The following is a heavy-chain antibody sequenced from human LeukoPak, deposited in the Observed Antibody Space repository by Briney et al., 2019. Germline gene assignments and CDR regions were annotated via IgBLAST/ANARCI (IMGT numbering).Heavy chain of an antibody. V-gene: IGHV1-8*01. CDR2: MNPNSGNT. CDR3: ARDQYYYGSGSYFNSVGGAFDI. Sequence: GASVKVSCKASGYTFTSYDINWVRQATGQGLEWMGWMNPNSGNTGYAQKFQGRVTMTRNTSISTAYMELSSLRSEDTAVYYCARDQYYYGSGSYFNSVGGAFDIWGQGTMVTVSS. CDR1: GYTFTSYD. J-gene: IGHJ3*02. D-gene: IGHD3-10*01.